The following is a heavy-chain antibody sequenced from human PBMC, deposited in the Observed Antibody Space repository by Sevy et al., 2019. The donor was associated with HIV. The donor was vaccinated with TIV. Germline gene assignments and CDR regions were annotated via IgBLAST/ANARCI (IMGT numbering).Heavy chain of an antibody. V-gene: IGHV1-2*02. CDR1: GYTFTDYY. CDR2: IDPNNGNS. CDR3: TRDDIYTHPWEFDW. J-gene: IGHJ4*01. Sequence: ASVKVSCKASGYTFTDYYMHWVRQAPGQGLEWMGWIDPNNGNSNSAQKFQGRLTLTSHMSIRTAYMELSRLRSDDTAIYFCTRDDIYTHPWEFDWWSHGALVTVSS. D-gene: IGHD1-26*01.